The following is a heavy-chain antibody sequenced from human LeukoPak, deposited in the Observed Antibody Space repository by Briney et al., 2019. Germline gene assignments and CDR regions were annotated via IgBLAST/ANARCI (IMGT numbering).Heavy chain of an antibody. CDR1: GFTLDDYA. D-gene: IGHD2-2*01. Sequence: GGSLRLSCAASGFTLDDYAMHWVRQAPGKGLEWVSGISWNSGSIGYADSVKGRFTISRDNARNSLYLQMNSLRAEDTALYYCAKDMDRGYCSTTSCYVRPLDYWGQGTLVTVSS. J-gene: IGHJ4*02. CDR3: AKDMDRGYCSTTSCYVRPLDY. CDR2: ISWNSGSI. V-gene: IGHV3-9*01.